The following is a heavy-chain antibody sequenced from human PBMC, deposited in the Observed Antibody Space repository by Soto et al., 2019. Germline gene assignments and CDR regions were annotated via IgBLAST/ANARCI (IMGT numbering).Heavy chain of an antibody. D-gene: IGHD1-1*01. V-gene: IGHV4-59*08. Sequence: QVQLQQSGPGLVKPSETMSLTCSVSSGPSSSHNWGWIRQPPGRGLEWIGYVYSTGGTSYNPSIKSRVTISADTSTNHISLTLTSVTAADTAVYYCVRQGIGNLHGLVDVWGQGTMVRVSS. CDR1: SGPSSSHN. CDR2: VYSTGGT. J-gene: IGHJ6*02. CDR3: VRQGIGNLHGLVDV.